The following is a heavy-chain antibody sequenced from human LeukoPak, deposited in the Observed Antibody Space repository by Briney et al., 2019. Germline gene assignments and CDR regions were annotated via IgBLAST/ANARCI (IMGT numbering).Heavy chain of an antibody. CDR2: IYYSGST. CDR1: GGSIGSGGYY. CDR3: ARERASSTFDY. V-gene: IGHV4-31*03. Sequence: PSQTLSLTCTVSGGSIGSGGYYWSWIRQHPGEGLEWIGYIYYSGSTYYNPSLKSRVTISVDTSKNQFSLKLSSVTAADTAVYYCARERASSTFDYWGQGTLVTVSS. J-gene: IGHJ4*02.